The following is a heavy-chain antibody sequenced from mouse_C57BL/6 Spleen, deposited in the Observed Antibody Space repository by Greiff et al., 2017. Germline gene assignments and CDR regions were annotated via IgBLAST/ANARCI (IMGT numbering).Heavy chain of an antibody. Sequence: QVQLQQPGAELARPGASVKLSCKASGYTFTSYGISWVKQRTGQGLEWIGEIYPRSGNTYYNEKFKGKATLTADKSSSTAYMELRSLTSEDSAVYFCARRGGSSYEDYAMDYWGQGTSVTVSS. CDR1: GYTFTSYG. CDR2: IYPRSGNT. CDR3: ARRGGSSYEDYAMDY. V-gene: IGHV1-81*01. D-gene: IGHD1-1*01. J-gene: IGHJ4*01.